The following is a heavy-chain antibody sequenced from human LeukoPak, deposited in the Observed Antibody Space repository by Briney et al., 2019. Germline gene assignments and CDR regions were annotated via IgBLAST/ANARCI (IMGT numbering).Heavy chain of an antibody. CDR3: ARTTEGYCSSASCFGFSYSYYMDV. Sequence: KASETLSLTCTVSGGSISSSSYYWGWIRQPPGKGLEWIGSIYYSGSTYYNPSLKSRVTISVDTSKNQFSLKLSSVIAADTAVYYCARTTEGYCSSASCFGFSYSYYMDVWGKGTTVTISS. J-gene: IGHJ6*03. V-gene: IGHV4-39*07. CDR1: GGSISSSSYY. D-gene: IGHD2-2*01. CDR2: IYYSGST.